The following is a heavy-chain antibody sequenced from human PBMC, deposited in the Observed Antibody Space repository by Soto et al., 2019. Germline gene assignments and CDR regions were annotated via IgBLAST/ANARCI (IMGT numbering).Heavy chain of an antibody. Sequence: PGGSLRLSCAASGFTFSSYSMNWVRQAPGKGLEWVSSISSSSSYIYYADPVKGRFTISRDNVKNSLYLQMNSLRAEDTAVYYCARDMAYYDFGSSYDDAFDIWGQGKMVTVSS. D-gene: IGHD3-3*01. CDR3: ARDMAYYDFGSSYDDAFDI. J-gene: IGHJ3*02. CDR1: GFTFSSYS. CDR2: ISSSSSYI. V-gene: IGHV3-21*01.